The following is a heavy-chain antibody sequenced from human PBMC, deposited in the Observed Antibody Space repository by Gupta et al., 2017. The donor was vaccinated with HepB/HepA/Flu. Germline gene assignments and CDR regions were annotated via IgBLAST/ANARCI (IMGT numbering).Heavy chain of an antibody. CDR1: GFTFSSHS. D-gene: IGHD2-15*01. CDR3: ARGLRYSRIVVDY. CDR2: ISSSSSYI. Sequence: EVQLVESGGGLVKPGGSLRLSCAASGFTFSSHSMNWVRQAPGKGLEWVSSISSSSSYIYYADSVKGRFTISRDNAKNSLYLQMNSLRAEDTAVYYCARGLRYSRIVVDYWGQGTLVTVSS. V-gene: IGHV3-21*01. J-gene: IGHJ4*02.